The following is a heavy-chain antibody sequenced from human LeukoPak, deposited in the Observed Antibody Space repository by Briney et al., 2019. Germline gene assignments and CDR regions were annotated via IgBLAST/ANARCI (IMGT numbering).Heavy chain of an antibody. V-gene: IGHV4-38-2*02. J-gene: IGHJ4*02. CDR3: ARVRYNWNRDFDY. CDR1: GYSISSGHF. D-gene: IGHD1-20*01. Sequence: SETLSLTCTVSGYSISSGHFWGWIRQPPGKGLEWIGSIFHSGGTYYNPSLKSRVTFSVDTSKNQFSLRLTSVTAADTALYYCARVRYNWNRDFDYWGQGTLVTVSS. CDR2: IFHSGGT.